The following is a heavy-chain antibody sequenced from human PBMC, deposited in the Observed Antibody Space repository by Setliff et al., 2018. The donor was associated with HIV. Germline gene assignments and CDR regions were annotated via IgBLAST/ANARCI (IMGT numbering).Heavy chain of an antibody. Sequence: SETLSLTCSVSGVTISSHFWTWIRQPAGKGLEWIGRAYTGGSTNYNPSLKSRVSMSVDTSKNQFYLHLSSVTAADTSVYFCARRMPIAGDPFDSWGQGTLVTVSS. CDR3: ARRMPIAGDPFDS. J-gene: IGHJ4*02. D-gene: IGHD2-21*02. CDR1: GVTISSHF. V-gene: IGHV4-4*07. CDR2: AYTGGST.